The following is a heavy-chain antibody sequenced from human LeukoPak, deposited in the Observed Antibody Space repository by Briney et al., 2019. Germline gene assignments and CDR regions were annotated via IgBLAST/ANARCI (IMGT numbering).Heavy chain of an antibody. V-gene: IGHV4-34*01. CDR2: INHSGST. CDR3: ARVMTHLGVDHDAFDI. J-gene: IGHJ3*02. D-gene: IGHD3-3*01. CDR1: GGSFSGYY. Sequence: SETLSLTCAVYGGSFSGYYWSWIRQPPGKGLEWIGEINHSGSTNYNPSLKSRVTISVDTSKNQFSLKLSSVTAADTAVYYCARVMTHLGVDHDAFDIWGQGTMVTVSS.